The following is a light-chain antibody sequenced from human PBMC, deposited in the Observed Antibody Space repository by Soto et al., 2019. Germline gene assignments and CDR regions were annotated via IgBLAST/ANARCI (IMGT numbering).Light chain of an antibody. V-gene: IGLV2-23*01. Sequence: QSVLTQPASVSGSPGQSITISCTGTVGLVSWYQQHPGKVPKLIIYDDTKRPSGVSSRFSGPKSGNTASLTISGLQTEDEADYYCCLYVGGRTYLFGTGTKSPS. CDR1: VGL. CDR2: DDT. CDR3: CLYVGGRTYL. J-gene: IGLJ1*01.